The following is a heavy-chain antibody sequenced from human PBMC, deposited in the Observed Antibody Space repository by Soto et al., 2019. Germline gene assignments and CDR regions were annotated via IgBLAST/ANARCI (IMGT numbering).Heavy chain of an antibody. CDR2: SYNRGST. J-gene: IGHJ5*01. D-gene: IGHD3-10*02. V-gene: IGHV4-59*01. CDR3: ARDVRGAPYGWLDS. Sequence: QVQLQESGPGLVKPSETLSLTCSVSGGSISTYYWSWIRQSPGKGLEWIGYSYNRGSTNYNPSLESRVAISVNTSKNQFYPQLNSVTADDTAVYYCARDVRGAPYGWLDSWGQGMVVTVSS. CDR1: GGSISTYY.